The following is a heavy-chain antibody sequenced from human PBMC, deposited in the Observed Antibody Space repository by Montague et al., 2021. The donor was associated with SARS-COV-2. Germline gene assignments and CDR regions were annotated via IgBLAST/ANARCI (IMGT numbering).Heavy chain of an antibody. Sequence: TLSLTCTFSGGSISSGGYYWSWIRQHPGKGLEWIGYIYYSGSTYYNPSLKSRVTISVDTSKNQFSLKLSSVTAADTAVYYCARDGRRTTVTPRGVITLHYFDYWGQGTLVTVSS. CDR3: ARDGRRTTVTPRGVITLHYFDY. CDR1: GGSISSGGYY. V-gene: IGHV4-31*03. D-gene: IGHD4-17*01. J-gene: IGHJ4*02. CDR2: IYYSGST.